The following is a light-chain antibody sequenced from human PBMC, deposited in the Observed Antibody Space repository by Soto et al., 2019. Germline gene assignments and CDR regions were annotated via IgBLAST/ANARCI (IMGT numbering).Light chain of an antibody. CDR3: QQYCSSPTT. CDR1: QSVSSSY. V-gene: IGKV3-20*01. J-gene: IGKJ4*01. CDR2: GAS. Sequence: EIVLTQSPGTLSLSPGERATLSCRASQSVSSSYLAWYQQKPGQAPRLLIYGASSSATGIPDRFSGSGSGTDSTLTISRLEPEDFAVYYCQQYCSSPTTFGGGTKVEIK.